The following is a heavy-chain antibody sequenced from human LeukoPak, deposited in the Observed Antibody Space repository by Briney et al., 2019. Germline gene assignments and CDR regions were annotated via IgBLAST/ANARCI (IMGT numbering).Heavy chain of an antibody. Sequence: GRSLRLSCAASGFTFSKYAMHWVRQTPGKGLEWVAAIWNDGTDENYADSVKGRFTISSDNSKNTLYLQMNSLRAEDTAVYYCAFEIGRSQGAFDIWGQGTMITVSS. CDR1: GFTFSKYA. CDR3: AFEIGRSQGAFDI. V-gene: IGHV3-33*01. J-gene: IGHJ3*02. D-gene: IGHD1-26*01. CDR2: IWNDGTDE.